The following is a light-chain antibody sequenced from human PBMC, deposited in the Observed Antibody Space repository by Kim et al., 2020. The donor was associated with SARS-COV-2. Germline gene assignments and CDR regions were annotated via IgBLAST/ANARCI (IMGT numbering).Light chain of an antibody. Sequence: ASVGDRVTITCRESQSINSYLNWYQQKPGKAPKLLINTASNLQSGVPPRFSGRGSGTDFTLTISSLQPEDFGTYYCQQSFSTPLTFGGGTKVDIK. V-gene: IGKV1-39*01. J-gene: IGKJ4*02. CDR1: QSINSY. CDR2: TAS. CDR3: QQSFSTPLT.